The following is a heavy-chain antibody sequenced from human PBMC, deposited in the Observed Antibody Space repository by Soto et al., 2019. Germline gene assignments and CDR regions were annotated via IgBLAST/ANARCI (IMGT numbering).Heavy chain of an antibody. V-gene: IGHV3-11*01. CDR1: GFTFSDYY. CDR2: ISSSGSTI. J-gene: IGHJ5*02. CDR3: ARDTAWNDAQDWFDP. D-gene: IGHD1-1*01. Sequence: PGGSLRLSCAASGFTFSDYYISWIRQAPGKGLEWVSYISSSGSTIYYADSVKGRFTISRDNAKNSLYLQMNSLRAEDTAVYYCARDTAWNDAQDWFDPWGQGTLVTVSS.